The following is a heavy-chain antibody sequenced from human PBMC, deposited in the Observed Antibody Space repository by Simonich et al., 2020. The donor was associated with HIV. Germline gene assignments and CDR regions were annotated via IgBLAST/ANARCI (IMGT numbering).Heavy chain of an antibody. Sequence: QVQLVQSGAEVKKPGASVKVSCKASGYTFTRYDIRWVRQATGKGLEWMGWMNPNSGNTDYAQKFQGRVTISRDTSISTAYMELSSLRSEDTAVYYCARALRWFDPWGQGTLVTVSS. CDR1: GYTFTRYD. D-gene: IGHD4-17*01. J-gene: IGHJ5*02. V-gene: IGHV1-8*03. CDR2: MNPNSGNT. CDR3: ARALRWFDP.